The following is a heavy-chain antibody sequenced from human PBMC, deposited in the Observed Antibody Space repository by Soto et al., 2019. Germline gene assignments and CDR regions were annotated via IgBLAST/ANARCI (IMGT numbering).Heavy chain of an antibody. V-gene: IGHV3-30-3*01. Sequence: ESGGGVVQPRRSLRLSCAASRFTFNTYAMHWVRQAPGKGLEWVAVISYDGNEKYYADSVKGRFTISRDNSKNTLYLQMNSLRAEDTAVYYCARRHYYHGSGSSHYYYYGMVVWGQGTTVTVSS. J-gene: IGHJ6*02. CDR1: RFTFNTYA. CDR3: ARRHYYHGSGSSHYYYYGMVV. D-gene: IGHD3-10*01. CDR2: ISYDGNEK.